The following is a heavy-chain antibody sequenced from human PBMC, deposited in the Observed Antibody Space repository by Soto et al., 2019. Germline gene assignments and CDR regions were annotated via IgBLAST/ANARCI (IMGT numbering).Heavy chain of an antibody. CDR3: AKDLSRWELQRTLDFDY. V-gene: IGHV3-23*01. CDR2: ISGSGGST. D-gene: IGHD1-26*01. J-gene: IGHJ4*02. CDR1: GFPFSSYA. Sequence: PGGSLRLSCAASGFPFSSYAMSWVRQAPGKGLEWVSAISGSGGSTYYADSVKGRFTISRDNSKNTLYLQMNSLRAEDTAVYYCAKDLSRWELQRTLDFDYWGQGTLVTVSS.